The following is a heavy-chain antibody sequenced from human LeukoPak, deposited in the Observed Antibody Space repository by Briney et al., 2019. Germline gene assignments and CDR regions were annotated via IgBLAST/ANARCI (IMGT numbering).Heavy chain of an antibody. V-gene: IGHV3-21*04. CDR3: AKGRWGLTINNFDL. D-gene: IGHD7-27*01. CDR2: ISSSSSYI. J-gene: IGHJ3*01. CDR1: GFTFSSYS. Sequence: PGGSLRLSCAASGFTFSSYSMNWVRQAPGKGLEWVSSISSSSSYIYYGDSVKGRFTISRDSSKNTLYLQMNSLGGEDTALYYCAKGRWGLTINNFDLWGQGTMVTVSS.